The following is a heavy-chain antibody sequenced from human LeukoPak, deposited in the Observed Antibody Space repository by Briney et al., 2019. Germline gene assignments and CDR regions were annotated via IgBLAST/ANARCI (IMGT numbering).Heavy chain of an antibody. CDR3: ASGSPYYDFWSGYYLDAFDI. D-gene: IGHD3-3*01. V-gene: IGHV3-7*01. CDR1: GFTFSSYW. CDR2: INQDGSEK. Sequence: TGGSLRLSCAASGFTFSSYWMSWVRQAPGKGLEWVANINQDGSEKYYVDSVKGRFTISRDNAKNSLYLQMNSLRAEDTAVYYCASGSPYYDFWSGYYLDAFDIWGQGTMVTVSS. J-gene: IGHJ3*02.